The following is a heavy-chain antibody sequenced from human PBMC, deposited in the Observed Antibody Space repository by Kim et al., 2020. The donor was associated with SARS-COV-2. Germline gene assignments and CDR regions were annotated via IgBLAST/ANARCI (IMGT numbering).Heavy chain of an antibody. Sequence: SETLSLTCTVSGGSISSSSYYWGWIRQPPGKGLEWIGSIYYSGSTYYNPSLKSRVTISVDTSKNQFSLKLSSVTAADTAVYYCARHGVGEQQLVPELNFDYWGQGTLVTVSS. CDR3: ARHGVGEQQLVPELNFDY. CDR2: IYYSGST. V-gene: IGHV4-39*01. CDR1: GGSISSSSYY. D-gene: IGHD6-13*01. J-gene: IGHJ4*02.